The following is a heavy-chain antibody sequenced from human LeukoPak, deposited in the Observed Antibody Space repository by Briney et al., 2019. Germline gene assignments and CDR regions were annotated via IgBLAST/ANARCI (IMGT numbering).Heavy chain of an antibody. CDR1: GGSFSGYY. CDR2: INHSGST. J-gene: IGHJ4*02. D-gene: IGHD3-10*01. V-gene: IGHV4-34*01. Sequence: PSETLSLTCAVYGGSFSGYYWSWIRQPPGKGLEWIGEINHSGSTNYNPSLKSRVTISVDTSKDQFSLKLSSVTAADTAVYYCARSGFGEANFDYWGQGTLVTVSS. CDR3: ARSGFGEANFDY.